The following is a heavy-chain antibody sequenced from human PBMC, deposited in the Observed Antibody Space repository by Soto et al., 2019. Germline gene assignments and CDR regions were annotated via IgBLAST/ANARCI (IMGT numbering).Heavy chain of an antibody. D-gene: IGHD1-1*01. V-gene: IGHV1-69*08. CDR1: GGTFSTYT. Sequence: QVQLVQSGAEVKKPGSSVKVSCKASGGTFSTYTISWVRQAPGQGLEWMGRIIPLLTITKYAQKFQGRVTITADRSTSTAYLELNSLRSEDTAVYYCARDANGFDYWGQGTLVTVSS. J-gene: IGHJ4*02. CDR2: IIPLLTIT. CDR3: ARDANGFDY.